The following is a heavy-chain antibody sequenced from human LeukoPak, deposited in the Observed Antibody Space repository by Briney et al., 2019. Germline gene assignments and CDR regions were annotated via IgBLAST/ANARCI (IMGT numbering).Heavy chain of an antibody. CDR2: ISSSGSTI. CDR1: GFTFSSYE. CDR3: ARDLKGYYGSGSYYPRPDWYFDL. Sequence: PGGSLRLSCAASGFTFSSYEMNWVRQAPGKGLEWVSYISSSGSTIYCADSVKGRFTISRDNAKNSLYLQMNSLRAEDTAVYYCARDLKGYYGSGSYYPRPDWYFDLWGRGTLVTVSS. D-gene: IGHD3-10*01. V-gene: IGHV3-48*03. J-gene: IGHJ2*01.